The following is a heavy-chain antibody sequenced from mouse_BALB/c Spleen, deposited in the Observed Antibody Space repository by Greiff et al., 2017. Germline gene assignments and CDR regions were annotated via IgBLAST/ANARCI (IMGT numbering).Heavy chain of an antibody. J-gene: IGHJ4*01. CDR2: INPYNDGT. V-gene: IGHV1-14*01. CDR3: ARQDYYGSSYDYAMDY. CDR1: GYTFTSYV. Sequence: VQLQQSGPELVKPGASVKMSCKASGYTFTSYVMHWVKQKPGQGLEWIGYINPYNDGTKYNEKFKGKATLTSDKSSSTAYMELSSLTSEDSAVYYCARQDYYGSSYDYAMDYWGQGTSVTVSS. D-gene: IGHD1-1*01.